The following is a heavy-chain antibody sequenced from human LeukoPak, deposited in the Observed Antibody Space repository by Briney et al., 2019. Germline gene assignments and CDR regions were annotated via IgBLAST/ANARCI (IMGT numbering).Heavy chain of an antibody. Sequence: GAPVKASCKPSGYTFTSYGISWVRRAPGQGLKWMGWISAYNGNTNYAQKLQGRVTMTTDTSTSTAYMELRSLRSDDTAVYYCARVVEDYDILTVYFYLFSHWGQGTLVSVCS. CDR2: ISAYNGNT. CDR1: GYTFTSYG. CDR3: ARVVEDYDILTVYFYLFSH. V-gene: IGHV1-18*01. J-gene: IGHJ4*02. D-gene: IGHD3-9*01.